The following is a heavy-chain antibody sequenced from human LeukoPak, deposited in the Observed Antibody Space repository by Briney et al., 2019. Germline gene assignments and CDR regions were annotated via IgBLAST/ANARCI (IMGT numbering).Heavy chain of an antibody. CDR1: GGSISSYY. D-gene: IGHD1-26*01. J-gene: IGHJ6*02. V-gene: IGHV4-59*01. CDR2: IYYSGST. CDR3: ATLGGSYYNYYYGMDV. Sequence: SETLSLTCTVSGGSISSYYWSWIRQPPGKGLEWIGYIYYSGSTNYNPSLKSRVTISVDTSKNQFSLKLSSVTAADTAVYYCATLGGSYYNYYYGMDVWGQGTTVTVSS.